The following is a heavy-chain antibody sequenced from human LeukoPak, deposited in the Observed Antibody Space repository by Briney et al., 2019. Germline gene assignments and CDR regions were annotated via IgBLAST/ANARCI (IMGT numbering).Heavy chain of an antibody. CDR3: AKDRIAAAGTLLGY. CDR2: ISGSGGRT. J-gene: IGHJ4*02. V-gene: IGHV3-23*01. D-gene: IGHD6-13*01. Sequence: GGSLRLSCAASGFTFSHYGMSWVRQAPGKGLEWVSTISGSGGRTYYADSVKGRFNMSRDNSKNTLDLQMHSLRGEDTALYYCAKDRIAAAGTLLGYWGQGTLVTVSS. CDR1: GFTFSHYG.